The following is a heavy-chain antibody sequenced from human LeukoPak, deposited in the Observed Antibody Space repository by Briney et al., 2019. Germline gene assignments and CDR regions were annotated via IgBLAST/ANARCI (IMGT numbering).Heavy chain of an antibody. V-gene: IGHV1-2*06. CDR2: INPNSGGT. Sequence: ASVKVSCKASGYTFTGYYMHWVRQAPGQGLEWMGRINPNSGGTNYAQKFQGRVTMTRDTSISTAYMELSRLRSDDTAVYYCARGGYDSSGYYYVFSLDYRGQGTLVTVSS. CDR3: ARGGYDSSGYYYVFSLDY. D-gene: IGHD3-22*01. CDR1: GYTFTGYY. J-gene: IGHJ4*02.